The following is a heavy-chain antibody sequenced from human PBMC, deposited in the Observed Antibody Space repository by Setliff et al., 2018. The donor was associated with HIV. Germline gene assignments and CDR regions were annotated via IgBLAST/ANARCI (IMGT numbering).Heavy chain of an antibody. Sequence: ASVKVSCKTFGYYFNIDYIHWVRQAPGQGLEWMGIISPFDDTTNYAQKFQGRVTTTRDTSTSTVYMELSSLRSEDTAVYYCARVRYCSGGSCYGGEYWFDPWGQGTLVTVSS. V-gene: IGHV1-46*02. CDR3: ARVRYCSGGSCYGGEYWFDP. J-gene: IGHJ5*02. CDR2: ISPFDDTT. CDR1: GYYFNIDY. D-gene: IGHD2-15*01.